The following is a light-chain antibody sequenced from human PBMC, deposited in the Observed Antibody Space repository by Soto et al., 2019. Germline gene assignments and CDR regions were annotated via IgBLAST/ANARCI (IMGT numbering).Light chain of an antibody. V-gene: IGKV1-5*01. J-gene: IGKJ2*01. Sequence: DIQMTQSPSTLSAYVGDTVTITCRASHFIFNYLALYQQKPGKAPKLLFYDASRLENGGTSKFSGSRSGTEFTLTITFLQPDDFATSYCQQYNSFSPYTFGQGTKLVIK. CDR2: DAS. CDR1: HFIFNY. CDR3: QQYNSFSPYT.